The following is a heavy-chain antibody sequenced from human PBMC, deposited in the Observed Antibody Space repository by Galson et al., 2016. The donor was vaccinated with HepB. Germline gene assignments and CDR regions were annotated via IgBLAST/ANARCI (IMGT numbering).Heavy chain of an antibody. V-gene: IGHV3-30*03. J-gene: IGHJ4*02. D-gene: IGHD1-1*01. CDR1: GFTFSSCG. CDR3: ARGNGRPGERGDY. Sequence: SLRLSCAASGFTFSSCGMHWARQAPGKGLEWVAVITYDFRNHYADSVKGRFTISRDNAKNTLYLQMTNLRAEDTAVYYCARGNGRPGERGDYWGQGTPVTVSS. CDR2: ITYDFRN.